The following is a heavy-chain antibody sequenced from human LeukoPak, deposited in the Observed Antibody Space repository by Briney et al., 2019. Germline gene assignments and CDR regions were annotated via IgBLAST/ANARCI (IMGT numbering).Heavy chain of an antibody. CDR3: ARAPPQGYYDFWSGIHSPYFDP. Sequence: SETLSLTCDVSGGSISSGLYSWSWIRQPLGKGLEWIGYIYHTGSTYYNPSLKSRVTISVDTSKNQFSLKLSSVTAADTAVYYCARAPPQGYYDFWSGIHSPYFDPWGQGTLVTVSS. CDR1: GGSISSGLYS. D-gene: IGHD3-3*01. V-gene: IGHV4-30-2*01. J-gene: IGHJ5*02. CDR2: IYHTGST.